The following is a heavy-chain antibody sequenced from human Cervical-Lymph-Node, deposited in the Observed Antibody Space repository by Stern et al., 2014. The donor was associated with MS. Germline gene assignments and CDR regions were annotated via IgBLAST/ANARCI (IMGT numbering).Heavy chain of an antibody. J-gene: IGHJ4*02. D-gene: IGHD4-11*01. CDR1: GYTFTGHY. CDR2: IGPTTGAT. Sequence: QVQLVQSGAEVRKPGASVKVSCKASGYTFTGHYVHWMRQAPGQGLEWMGRIGPTTGATNYAPKFQGWVTLTSDTSISTAYMELTGLKSDDTAIYYCARQYSNYPDYWGQGTLVTVSS. V-gene: IGHV1-2*04. CDR3: ARQYSNYPDY.